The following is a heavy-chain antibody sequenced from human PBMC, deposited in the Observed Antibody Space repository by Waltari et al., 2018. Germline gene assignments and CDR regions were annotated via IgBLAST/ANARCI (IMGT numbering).Heavy chain of an antibody. J-gene: IGHJ5*02. CDR1: GGSISSTNYY. Sequence: QLQLQESGPGLLKPSETLSLTCTVSGGSISSTNYYWAWIRQPPGKGLEWIGTIYYSGITYYNPSLKSRVTMSVDTSKNQFSLKLSSVTAADTAIYFGVRSSEAVSSYNRFDPWGQGTLVAVSS. V-gene: IGHV4-39*01. CDR2: IYYSGIT. CDR3: VRSSEAVSSYNRFDP. D-gene: IGHD6-19*01.